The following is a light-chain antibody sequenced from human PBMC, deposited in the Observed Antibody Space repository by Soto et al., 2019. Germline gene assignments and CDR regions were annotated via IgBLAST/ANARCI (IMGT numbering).Light chain of an antibody. CDR3: QQRSSWPRT. Sequence: EIVLTQSPATLSLSPGERATLSCRASQSVSSTSLTWLQQKPGQAPRLLIYDVSTRATGIPARFTGSGSGTDFTLTISSLEPEDFAIYYCQQRSSWPRTFGQGSKLE. J-gene: IGKJ2*01. CDR2: DVS. CDR1: QSVSSTS. V-gene: IGKV3-11*01.